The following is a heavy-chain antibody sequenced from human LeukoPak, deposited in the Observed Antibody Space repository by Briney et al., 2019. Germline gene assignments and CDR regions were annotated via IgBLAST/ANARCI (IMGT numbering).Heavy chain of an antibody. CDR2: ISSSSSTI. Sequence: GGSLRLSCAASGFTFSSYSMNWVRQAPGKGPEWVSYISSSSSTIYYADSVKGRFTISRDNAKNSLYLQMNSLRAEDTAVYYCARDYDILTGYYTSHYFDYWGQGTLVTVSS. V-gene: IGHV3-48*04. J-gene: IGHJ4*02. D-gene: IGHD3-9*01. CDR3: ARDYDILTGYYTSHYFDY. CDR1: GFTFSSYS.